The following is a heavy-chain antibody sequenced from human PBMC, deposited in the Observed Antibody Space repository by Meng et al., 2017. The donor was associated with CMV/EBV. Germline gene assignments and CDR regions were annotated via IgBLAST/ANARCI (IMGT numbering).Heavy chain of an antibody. D-gene: IGHD2-21*02. CDR1: GGTFSSYA. Sequence: QVRVVQSGVEVKKPGSSVKFSCKASGGTFSSYAISWVRQAPGQGLEWMRGIIPIFGTANYAQKFQGRVTITADESTSTAYMELSSLRSEDTAVYYCAREGYCGGDCFYDYWGQGTLVTVSS. V-gene: IGHV1-69*12. CDR2: IIPIFGTA. CDR3: AREGYCGGDCFYDY. J-gene: IGHJ4*02.